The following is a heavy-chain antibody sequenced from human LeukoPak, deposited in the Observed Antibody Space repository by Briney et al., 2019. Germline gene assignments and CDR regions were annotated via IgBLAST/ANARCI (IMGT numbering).Heavy chain of an antibody. CDR3: VRQYQLLQSSYYFDY. J-gene: IGHJ4*02. Sequence: GESLKISCKGSGYSFTSYWIGWVRQMPGKGLEWMGIIYPGDSDTRYSPSFQGQVTISADKSISTAYLQWSSLKASDTAMYYCVRQYQLLQSSYYFDYWGQGTLVTVSS. V-gene: IGHV5-51*01. CDR2: IYPGDSDT. D-gene: IGHD2-2*01. CDR1: GYSFTSYW.